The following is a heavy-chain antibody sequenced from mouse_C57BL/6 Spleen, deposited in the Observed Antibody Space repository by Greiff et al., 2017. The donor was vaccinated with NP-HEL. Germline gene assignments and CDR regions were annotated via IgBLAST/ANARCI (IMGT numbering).Heavy chain of an antibody. D-gene: IGHD2-14*01. V-gene: IGHV5-4*01. J-gene: IGHJ2*01. CDR3: AREEGYSNYYFDY. Sequence: EVKLVESGGGLVKPGGSLKLSCAASGFTFSSYAMSWVRQTPEKRLEWVATISDGGSYTYYPDNVKGRFTISRDNAKNNLYLQMSHLKSEDTAMYYCAREEGYSNYYFDYWGQGTTLTVSS. CDR1: GFTFSSYA. CDR2: ISDGGSYT.